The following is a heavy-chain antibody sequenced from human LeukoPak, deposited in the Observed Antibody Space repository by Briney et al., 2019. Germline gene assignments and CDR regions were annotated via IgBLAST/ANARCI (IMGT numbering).Heavy chain of an antibody. CDR1: GGPFSTYY. CDR2: IYYSGST. J-gene: IGHJ5*02. V-gene: IGHV4-59*08. D-gene: IGHD6-19*01. CDR3: ARREAVTGTWRAWFDP. Sequence: PSETLSLTCTVSGGPFSTYYWTWIRQPPGKGLEWIGYIYYSGSTNYNPSLKSRVSISLDTSKNQFSLELTSVTAADTALYYCARREAVTGTWRAWFDPWGQGTLVTVSS.